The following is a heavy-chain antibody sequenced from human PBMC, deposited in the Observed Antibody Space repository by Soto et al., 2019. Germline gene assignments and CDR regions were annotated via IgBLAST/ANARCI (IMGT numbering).Heavy chain of an antibody. CDR2: LSPDGRST. CDR3: ARPLTNNGHFVGPFDY. V-gene: IGHV3-74*01. J-gene: IGHJ4*02. Sequence: EVQLVESGGGLVQPGGSLRLSCAASGFTFSDYWMHWLRQAPGKGLVWVSRLSPDGRSTSYADSVKGRFTISRDNAKNTLYLQMNSLRAEDTAVYYCARPLTNNGHFVGPFDYWGQGALVTVSS. CDR1: GFTFSDYW. D-gene: IGHD1-1*01.